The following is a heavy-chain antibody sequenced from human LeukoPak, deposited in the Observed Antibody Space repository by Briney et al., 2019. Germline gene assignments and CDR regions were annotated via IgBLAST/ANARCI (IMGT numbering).Heavy chain of an antibody. D-gene: IGHD1-26*01. J-gene: IGHJ5*02. CDR2: MNPNSGNT. V-gene: IGHV1-8*01. CDR3: ARGSYSGSYEHDP. Sequence: GSVKVSCKASGYTFTGYDINWVRQATGQGLEWMGWMNPNSGNTGYAQKFQGRVTMTRNTSISTAYMELSSLRSGDTAVYYCARGSYSGSYEHDPWGQGTLVTVSS. CDR1: GYTFTGYD.